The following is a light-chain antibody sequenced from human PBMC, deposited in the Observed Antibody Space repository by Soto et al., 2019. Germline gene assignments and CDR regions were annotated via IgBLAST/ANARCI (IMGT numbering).Light chain of an antibody. J-gene: IGKJ1*01. Sequence: EIVLPQSPATLSFSPGERATLSCRASQSVSSYLAWYQQKPGQAPRLLIHGATTRATGVPARFSGSGSGTEFTLTISSLQSEDFAVYFCQQYADWPKTFGQGTKVDI. CDR3: QQYADWPKT. V-gene: IGKV3-15*01. CDR1: QSVSSY. CDR2: GAT.